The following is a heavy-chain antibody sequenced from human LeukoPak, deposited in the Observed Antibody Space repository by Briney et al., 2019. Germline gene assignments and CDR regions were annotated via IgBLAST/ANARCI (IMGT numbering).Heavy chain of an antibody. CDR2: ISGYNGYT. CDR1: GYTFTGYY. Sequence: GASVKVSCKASGYTFTGYYMHWVRQAPGQGLEWMGWISGYNGYTNYAQKFQGRVTMTTETSTSTAYMELRSLRSDDTAFYFCARGQANRLLWIGESLSNINPFDYWGQGTLVTVSS. J-gene: IGHJ4*02. V-gene: IGHV1-18*04. CDR3: ARGQANRLLWIGESLSNINPFDY. D-gene: IGHD3-10*01.